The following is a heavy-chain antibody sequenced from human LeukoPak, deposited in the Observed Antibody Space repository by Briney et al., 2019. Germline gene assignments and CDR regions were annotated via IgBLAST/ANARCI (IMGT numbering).Heavy chain of an antibody. CDR1: GYTFTGYY. CDR2: INPNSGGT. D-gene: IGHD3-22*01. J-gene: IGHJ4*02. CDR3: ARDYYDSSGCYSVGTDY. Sequence: ASVEVSCKASGYTFTGYYMHWVRQAPGQGLEWMGWINPNSGGTNYAQKFQGRVTMTRDTSISTAYMELSRLRSDDTAMYYCARDYYDSSGCYSVGTDYWGQGTLVTVSS. V-gene: IGHV1-2*02.